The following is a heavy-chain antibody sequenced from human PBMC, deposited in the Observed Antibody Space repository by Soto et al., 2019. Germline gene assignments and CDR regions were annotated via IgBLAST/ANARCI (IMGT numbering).Heavy chain of an antibody. CDR3: AHSGIAMADDAFDV. Sequence: QITLKESGPTLVKPTQTLTLICTFSGFSLNTAGVSVGWIRQPPGKALECLALIYWNGDKYYSPSLKSRLTITRDTSKNQVALTMTNMDPVDTATYYCAHSGIAMADDAFDVWGQGTMVTVSS. CDR2: IYWNGDK. V-gene: IGHV2-5*01. D-gene: IGHD6-19*01. CDR1: GFSLNTAGVS. J-gene: IGHJ3*01.